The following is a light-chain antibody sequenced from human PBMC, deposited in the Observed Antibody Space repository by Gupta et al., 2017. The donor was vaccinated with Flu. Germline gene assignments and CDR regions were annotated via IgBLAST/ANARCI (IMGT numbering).Light chain of an antibody. Sequence: EIVMTQSPATLSVSPGERATLSCRASQSVGSNLAWFQRKPGQAPRLLIYGASTRATGIPARFSGSGSGTEFTLNISSLQSEDFAVYYCQQYINWPHTFGQGTKLEIK. CDR2: GAS. J-gene: IGKJ2*01. V-gene: IGKV3-15*01. CDR3: QQYINWPHT. CDR1: QSVGSN.